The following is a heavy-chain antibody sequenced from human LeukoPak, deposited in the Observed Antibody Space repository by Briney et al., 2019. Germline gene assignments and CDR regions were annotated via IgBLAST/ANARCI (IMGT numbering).Heavy chain of an antibody. D-gene: IGHD3-3*01. V-gene: IGHV3-30-3*01. J-gene: IGHJ6*02. Sequence: PGGSLRLSCAASGFTSSSYAMHWVRQAPGKGLEWVAVISYDGSNKYYADSVKGRFTISRDNSKNTLYLQMNSLRAEDTAVYYCATEKYYDFWSGYRFFGDNYYYYGMDVWGQGTTVTVSS. CDR1: GFTSSSYA. CDR3: ATEKYYDFWSGYRFFGDNYYYYGMDV. CDR2: ISYDGSNK.